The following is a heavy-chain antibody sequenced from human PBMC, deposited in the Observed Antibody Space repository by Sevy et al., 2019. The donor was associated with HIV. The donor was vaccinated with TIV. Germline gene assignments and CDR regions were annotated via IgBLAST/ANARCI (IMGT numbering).Heavy chain of an antibody. CDR3: ARGKHVSGYYGSFDY. CDR2: IYMGGTT. V-gene: IGHV3-53*01. D-gene: IGHD5-12*01. CDR1: GLTVSDNF. J-gene: IGHJ4*02. Sequence: GGSLRLSCAASGLTVSDNFMSWVRQAPGKGLEWVSVIYMGGTTYYADSVKGRFTISRDNSKNTIYLQMNGLRAEDTAVYYCARGKHVSGYYGSFDYWDQGALVTVSS.